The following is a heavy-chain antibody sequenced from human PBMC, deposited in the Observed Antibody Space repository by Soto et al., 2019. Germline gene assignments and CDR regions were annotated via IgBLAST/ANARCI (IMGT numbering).Heavy chain of an antibody. D-gene: IGHD3-22*01. Sequence: PGGSLILSCAASGFTFSSYWMSWVRQAPGKGLEWVANIKQDGSEKYYVDSVKGRFTISRDNAKNSLYLQMNSLRAEDTAVYYCARGNYYDSSGYYYGYYFDYWGQGTLVTVSS. J-gene: IGHJ4*02. V-gene: IGHV3-7*01. CDR1: GFTFSSYW. CDR2: IKQDGSEK. CDR3: ARGNYYDSSGYYYGYYFDY.